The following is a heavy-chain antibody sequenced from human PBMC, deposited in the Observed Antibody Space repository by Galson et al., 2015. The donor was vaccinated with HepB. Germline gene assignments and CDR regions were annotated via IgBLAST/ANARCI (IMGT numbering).Heavy chain of an antibody. Sequence: SLRLSCAASGFTFSNYGMHWVRQAPGKGLEWVAAISYDGSIKYYADSVKGRFTISRDNSKNTLYLQMNSLRAEDTAVYYCANGGDYYGSGNYVSFDYWGQGTLVTVSS. V-gene: IGHV3-30*18. CDR2: ISYDGSIK. CDR3: ANGGDYYGSGNYVSFDY. CDR1: GFTFSNYG. D-gene: IGHD3-10*01. J-gene: IGHJ4*02.